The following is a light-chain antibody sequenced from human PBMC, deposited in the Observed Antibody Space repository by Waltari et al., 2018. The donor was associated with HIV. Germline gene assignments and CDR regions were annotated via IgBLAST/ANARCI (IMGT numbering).Light chain of an antibody. CDR2: EVS. CDR3: TSYTTSDTLR. CDR1: SSDFGFDNY. J-gene: IGLJ3*02. Sequence: QSVLPQPASVSGSPGQSVTISCTGTSSDFGFDNYVSWYQQYPGKAPTLIIYEVSSRPSGVSDRSSGSKSGNTASLTISGLQNEDEADYFCTSYTTSDTLRFGGGTKVTVL. V-gene: IGLV2-14*03.